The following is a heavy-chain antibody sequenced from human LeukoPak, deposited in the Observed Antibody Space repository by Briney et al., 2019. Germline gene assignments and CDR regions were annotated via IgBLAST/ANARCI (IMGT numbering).Heavy chain of an antibody. CDR2: ISSTGKYI. J-gene: IGHJ4*02. CDR3: ARRRDGGDGFDY. Sequence: PGGSLRLSCAASGFTFSKYWMLWVRQAPGKGLEWVSSISSTGKYIFYADSVRGRFTISRDNAKNSLYLQMNSLRAEDTAVYYCARRRDGGDGFDYWGQGTLVTVSS. V-gene: IGHV3-21*01. D-gene: IGHD3-3*01. CDR1: GFTFSKYW.